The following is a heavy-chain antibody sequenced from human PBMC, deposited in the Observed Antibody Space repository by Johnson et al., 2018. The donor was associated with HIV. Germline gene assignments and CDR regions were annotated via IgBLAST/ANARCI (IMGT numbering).Heavy chain of an antibody. J-gene: IGHJ3*02. Sequence: VQLVESGGGLIQPGGSLRLSCAASGFTVSSNYMTWVRQAPGKGLEWVSVIYSGGSTYYADSVKGRFTVSRDNSKNTLYLQMNSLRAEDTAGYYCARGLLWFGELLEAFDIWGQGTMVTVSS. CDR1: GFTVSSNY. CDR2: IYSGGST. V-gene: IGHV3-53*01. CDR3: ARGLLWFGELLEAFDI. D-gene: IGHD3-10*01.